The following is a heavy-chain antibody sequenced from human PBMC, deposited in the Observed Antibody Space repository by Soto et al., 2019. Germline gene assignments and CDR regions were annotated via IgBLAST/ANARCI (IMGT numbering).Heavy chain of an antibody. Sequence: ASVKVSCKASGYTFYSYGITWVRQAPGLGLEWMGWISPYNGNTNYEQKLQGRVTMTTDTSTSTAYMELRSLRSDDTAVYYCARDDSSGYYKVCDYWGQGTLVTVSS. V-gene: IGHV1-18*01. CDR3: ARDDSSGYYKVCDY. CDR1: GYTFYSYG. D-gene: IGHD3-22*01. CDR2: ISPYNGNT. J-gene: IGHJ4*02.